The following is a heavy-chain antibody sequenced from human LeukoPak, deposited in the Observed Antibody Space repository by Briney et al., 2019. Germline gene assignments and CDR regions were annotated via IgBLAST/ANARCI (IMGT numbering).Heavy chain of an antibody. V-gene: IGHV3-7*01. Sequence: GGSLRLSCAASGFTFSSYEMNWVRQAPGKGLEWVANIKQDGSEKYYVDSVKGRFTTSRDNAKNSLYLQMNSLRAEDTAVYYCARDRKGDVVVVAASVGNWFDPWGQGTLVTVSS. CDR2: IKQDGSEK. J-gene: IGHJ5*02. D-gene: IGHD2-15*01. CDR1: GFTFSSYE. CDR3: ARDRKGDVVVVAASVGNWFDP.